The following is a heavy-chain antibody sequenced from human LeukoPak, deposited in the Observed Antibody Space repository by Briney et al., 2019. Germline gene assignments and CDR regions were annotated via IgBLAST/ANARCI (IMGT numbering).Heavy chain of an antibody. CDR1: GFTFTTYW. J-gene: IGHJ4*02. CDR3: AKDPVFDY. Sequence: GGSPRLSCAASGFTFTTYWMSWVRQAPGKGLEWVANIKQDGTEKYYVDSVKGRFTISRDNAKNSLYLQMNSLRVEDTAVYYCAKDPVFDYWGQGTLVTVSS. CDR2: IKQDGTEK. V-gene: IGHV3-7*01.